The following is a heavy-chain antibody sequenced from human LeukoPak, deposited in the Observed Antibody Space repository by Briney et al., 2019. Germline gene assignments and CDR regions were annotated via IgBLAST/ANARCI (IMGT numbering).Heavy chain of an antibody. J-gene: IGHJ3*02. D-gene: IGHD3-22*01. V-gene: IGHV1-2*06. CDR1: GYTFTGYY. CDR3: ASPYYYDSSGNDAFDI. Sequence: ASVKVSCKASGYTFTGYYMHGVRQAPGQGREWMGRINPNSGGTNYAQKFQGRVTMPRDTSISTAYVELSRLRSDDTAVYYCASPYYYDSSGNDAFDIWGQGKMVTVSS. CDR2: INPNSGGT.